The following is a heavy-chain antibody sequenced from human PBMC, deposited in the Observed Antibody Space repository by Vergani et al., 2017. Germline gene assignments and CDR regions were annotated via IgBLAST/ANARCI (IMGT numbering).Heavy chain of an antibody. CDR1: GGTFTSHP. V-gene: IGHV7-4-1*01. D-gene: IGHD6-19*01. CDR3: ARAKRGRLAVGATDS. Sequence: QVQLVQSESEVKKPGSSVKVSCKSSGGTFTSHPISWVRQAPGQGLEWMGWINPTTGNPTYARAFTGRFVFSLDTSISTAYLQIGSLKAEDTAVYFCARAKRGRLAVGATDSWGQGTLPTVSS. CDR2: INPTTGNP. J-gene: IGHJ4*02.